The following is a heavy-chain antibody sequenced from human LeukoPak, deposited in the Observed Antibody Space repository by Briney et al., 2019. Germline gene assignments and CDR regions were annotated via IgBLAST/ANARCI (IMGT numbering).Heavy chain of an antibody. J-gene: IGHJ4*02. V-gene: IGHV3-21*01. CDR2: ISSSSSYI. Sequence: GGSLRLSCAASGFTVSSNYMSWVRQAPGKGLEWVSSISSSSSYIYYADSVKGRFTISRDNAKNSLYLQMNSLRAEDTAVYYCARDPLAYCGGDCYSDYWGQGTLVTVSS. CDR1: GFTVSSNY. D-gene: IGHD2-21*02. CDR3: ARDPLAYCGGDCYSDY.